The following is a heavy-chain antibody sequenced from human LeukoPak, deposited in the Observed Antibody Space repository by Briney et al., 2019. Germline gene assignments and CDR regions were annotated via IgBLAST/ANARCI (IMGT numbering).Heavy chain of an antibody. Sequence: GGSLRLSCAASGFIFSNYNLNWVRQAPGKGLEWISTITSSIYMFYADSVKGRFTISRDNAKNSVFLQTNSLRAEDTAVYYCARDRYFSDSSGYPYDIWGQGTMVTVSS. D-gene: IGHD3-22*01. V-gene: IGHV3-21*01. CDR2: ITSSIYM. CDR1: GFIFSNYN. J-gene: IGHJ3*02. CDR3: ARDRYFSDSSGYPYDI.